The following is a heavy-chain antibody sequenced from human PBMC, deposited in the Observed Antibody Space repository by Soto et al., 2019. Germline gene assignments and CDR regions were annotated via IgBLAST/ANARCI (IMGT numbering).Heavy chain of an antibody. CDR2: LSAGGTSA. J-gene: IGHJ4*02. V-gene: IGHV3-23*01. Sequence: GGSLRLSCAASGFTFSSYAMSWVRQAPGKGLEWVSALSAGGTSAYYTGSVEGRFTISRDNSKNILYLQMNSLKADDTAVYYCARGTYGYYDFWGQGTLVTVSS. D-gene: IGHD4-17*01. CDR3: ARGTYGYYDF. CDR1: GFTFSSYA.